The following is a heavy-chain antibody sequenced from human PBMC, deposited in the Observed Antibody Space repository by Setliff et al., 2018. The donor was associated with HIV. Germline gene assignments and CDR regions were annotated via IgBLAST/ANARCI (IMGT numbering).Heavy chain of an antibody. Sequence: PSETLSLTCSVYGGSISRGGRYWGWIRQHPGRGLEWLGYVYYTGESFYKPSLGGRVTILQDKSKNQFSLELRSVTAADTAVYYCAGENPDGWLHHYTDVWGKGTKVTVSS. CDR2: VYYTGES. CDR1: GGSISRGGRY. D-gene: IGHD2-15*01. J-gene: IGHJ6*03. CDR3: AGENPDGWLHHYTDV. V-gene: IGHV4-31*03.